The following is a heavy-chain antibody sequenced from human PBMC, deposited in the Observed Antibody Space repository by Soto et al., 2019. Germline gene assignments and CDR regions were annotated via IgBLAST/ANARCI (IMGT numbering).Heavy chain of an antibody. CDR1: GGSISSGDYY. D-gene: IGHD2-8*01. J-gene: IGHJ4*02. V-gene: IGHV4-30-4*01. Sequence: QVQLQESGPGLVKPSQTLSLTCTVSGGSISSGDYYWTWIRQPPGKGLEWIGYIYYSGSTYYNPSXKXGVTISVDTSKTQFSLKLSSVTAADTAVYYCARSPKGTNFDYWGQGTLVTVSS. CDR3: ARSPKGTNFDY. CDR2: IYYSGST.